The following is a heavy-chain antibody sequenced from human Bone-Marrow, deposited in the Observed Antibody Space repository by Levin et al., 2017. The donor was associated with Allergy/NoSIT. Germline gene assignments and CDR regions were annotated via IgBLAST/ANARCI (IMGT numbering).Heavy chain of an antibody. V-gene: IGHV3-23*01. D-gene: IGHD6-13*01. CDR3: AKVGSSWYWFDP. Sequence: GGSLRLSCTASGFAFSSFALTWVRQAPGKGLEWVSAISASGGSTYYADSVKGRFTISRDNSKNTLYLQMNSLRDQDTAVYYCAKVGSSWYWFDPWGQGTLVTVSS. CDR1: GFAFSSFA. J-gene: IGHJ5*02. CDR2: ISASGGST.